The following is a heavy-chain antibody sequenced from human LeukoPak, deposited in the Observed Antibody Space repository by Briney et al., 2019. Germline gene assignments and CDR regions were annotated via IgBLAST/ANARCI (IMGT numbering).Heavy chain of an antibody. D-gene: IGHD2-2*01. Sequence: GASLQISCKGSGYIFTSYWIGWVRPLPGKGLEWMGIIYPGDSDTRYSPSFQGQVTISADKSISTAYLQSSSLKASDTAMYYCARRDCSSTSCKFDYWGQGTLVTVSS. V-gene: IGHV5-51*01. CDR3: ARRDCSSTSCKFDY. J-gene: IGHJ4*02. CDR1: GYIFTSYW. CDR2: IYPGDSDT.